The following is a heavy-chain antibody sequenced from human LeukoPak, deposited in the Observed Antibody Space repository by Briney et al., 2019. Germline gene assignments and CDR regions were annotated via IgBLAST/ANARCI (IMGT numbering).Heavy chain of an antibody. CDR3: AKDGYCSSNSCYYNWFDP. J-gene: IGHJ5*02. CDR2: ISYDGSNK. Sequence: PERSLRLSCAASGFTFSSYGMHWVRQAPGKGLEWVAVISYDGSNKYYADSVKGRFTISRDNSKNTLYLQMNSLRAEDTAVYYCAKDGYCSSNSCYYNWFDPWGQGTLVTVFS. V-gene: IGHV3-30*18. CDR1: GFTFSSYG. D-gene: IGHD2-2*03.